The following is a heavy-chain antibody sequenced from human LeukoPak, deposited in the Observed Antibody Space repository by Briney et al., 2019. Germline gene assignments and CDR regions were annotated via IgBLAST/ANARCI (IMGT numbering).Heavy chain of an antibody. Sequence: PGGSLRLSCAASGFTFSSYGMSWVRQAPGKGLEWVSAISGSGGSTYYADSVKGRFTISRDNSKNTLYLQMNSLRAEDTAVYYCAKVSRWFGGGYYYYYYMDVWGKGTTVTISS. CDR1: GFTFSSYG. D-gene: IGHD3-10*01. CDR3: AKVSRWFGGGYYYYYYMDV. J-gene: IGHJ6*03. V-gene: IGHV3-23*01. CDR2: ISGSGGST.